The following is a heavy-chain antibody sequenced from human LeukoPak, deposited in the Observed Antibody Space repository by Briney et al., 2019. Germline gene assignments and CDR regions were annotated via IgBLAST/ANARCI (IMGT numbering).Heavy chain of an antibody. J-gene: IGHJ6*03. Sequence: GGSLRLSCAASGFTFSSYSMNWVRQAPGKGLEWVSSISSSSSYIYYADSVKGRFTVSRDNAKNSLYLQMNSLRAEDTAVYYCAKRGLDDILTGYYQYYYYYMDVWGKGTTVTVSS. CDR2: ISSSSSYI. V-gene: IGHV3-21*01. D-gene: IGHD3-9*01. CDR1: GFTFSSYS. CDR3: AKRGLDDILTGYYQYYYYYMDV.